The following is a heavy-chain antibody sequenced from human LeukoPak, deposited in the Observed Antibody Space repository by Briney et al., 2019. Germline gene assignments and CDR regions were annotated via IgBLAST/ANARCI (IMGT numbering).Heavy chain of an antibody. CDR2: IIPIFGTA. V-gene: IGHV1-69*13. Sequence: SVKVSCRASGGTFSSYAISWVRQAPGQGLEWMGGIIPIFGTANYAQKFQGRVTITADESTSTAYMELSSLRSEDTAVYYCARDGGRSSSGWYFSYYYYGMDVWGQGTTVTVSS. CDR3: ARDGGRSSSGWYFSYYYYGMDV. D-gene: IGHD6-19*01. CDR1: GGTFSSYA. J-gene: IGHJ6*02.